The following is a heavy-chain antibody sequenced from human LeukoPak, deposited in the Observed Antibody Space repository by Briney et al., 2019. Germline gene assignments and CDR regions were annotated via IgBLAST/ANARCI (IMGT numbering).Heavy chain of an antibody. CDR2: ISAYNGNT. D-gene: IGHD3-9*01. Sequence: SVKVSCKASGYTFTSYGISWVRQAPGQGLEWMGWISAYNGNTNYAQKLQGRVTMTTDTSTSTAYMEMRSLRSADTAVYYCARHCRGAYYDILTGYYPGGWFDPWGQGTLVTVSS. CDR1: GYTFTSYG. CDR3: ARHCRGAYYDILTGYYPGGWFDP. J-gene: IGHJ5*02. V-gene: IGHV1-18*01.